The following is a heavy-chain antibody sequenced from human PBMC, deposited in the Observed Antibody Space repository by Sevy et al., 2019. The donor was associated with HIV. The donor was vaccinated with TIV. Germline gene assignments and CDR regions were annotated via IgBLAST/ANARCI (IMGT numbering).Heavy chain of an antibody. CDR1: RGSVSSDSYY. CDR3: ARVGGLTDYGMDV. J-gene: IGHJ6*02. D-gene: IGHD1-26*01. CDR2: IYYSGTT. Sequence: SETLSLTCTVSRGSVSSDSYYWSWIRQPPGKGLECIGYIYYSGTTNYNPSLKSRVTISVDTSKNQFSLKLTSVTAADTALYYCARVGGLTDYGMDVWGQGTTVTVSS. V-gene: IGHV4-61*01.